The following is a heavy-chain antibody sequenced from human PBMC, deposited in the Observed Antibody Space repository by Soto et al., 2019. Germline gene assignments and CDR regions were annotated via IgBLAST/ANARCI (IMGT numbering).Heavy chain of an antibody. CDR3: AKDSAPVDTAMLVSMDV. D-gene: IGHD5-18*01. CDR2: ISGSGGST. V-gene: IGHV3-23*01. Sequence: EVQLLESGGGLVQPGGSLRLSCAASGFTFSSYAMSWVRQAPGKGLEWVSAISGSGGSTYYADSVKGRFTISRDNSKNTLYLQMNSLRAEDTAVYYCAKDSAPVDTAMLVSMDVWGQGATVTVSS. J-gene: IGHJ6*02. CDR1: GFTFSSYA.